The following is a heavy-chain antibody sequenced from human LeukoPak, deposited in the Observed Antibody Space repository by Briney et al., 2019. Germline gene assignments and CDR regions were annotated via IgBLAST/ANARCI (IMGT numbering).Heavy chain of an antibody. Sequence: SVKVSCKASGGTFSSYAISWVRQAPGQGLEWMGGIIPIFGTANYAQKFQGRVTITTDESTSTAYMELSSLRSEDTAVYYCARGPRVHYYDSSGYYYFDYWGQGTLVTVSS. CDR2: IIPIFGTA. V-gene: IGHV1-69*05. CDR3: ARGPRVHYYDSSGYYYFDY. CDR1: GGTFSSYA. J-gene: IGHJ4*02. D-gene: IGHD3-22*01.